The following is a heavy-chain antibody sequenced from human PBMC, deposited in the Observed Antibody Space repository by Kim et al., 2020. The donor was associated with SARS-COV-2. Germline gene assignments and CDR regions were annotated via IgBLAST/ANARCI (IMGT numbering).Heavy chain of an antibody. J-gene: IGHJ4*02. V-gene: IGHV3-7*03. CDR1: GFTFSSYW. Sequence: GGSLRLSCAASGFTFSSYWMSWVRQAPGKGLEWVANIKQDGSEKYYVDSVKGRFTISRDNAKNSLYLQMNSLRAEDTAVYYCARVPSNWGQYTYYFDYWGQGTLVTVSS. D-gene: IGHD7-27*01. CDR3: ARVPSNWGQYTYYFDY. CDR2: IKQDGSEK.